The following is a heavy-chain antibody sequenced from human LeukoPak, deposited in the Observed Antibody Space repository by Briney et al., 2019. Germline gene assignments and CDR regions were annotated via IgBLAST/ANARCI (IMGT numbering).Heavy chain of an antibody. CDR3: ARQPPYCSGGSCYPYYFDY. Sequence: SETLSLTCTVSGGSISSYYWSWIRQPPGKGLEWIGYIYYSGSTNYNPSLKSRVTISVDTSKNQFSLELSSVTAADTAVYYCARQPPYCSGGSCYPYYFDYWGQGTLVTVSS. J-gene: IGHJ4*02. V-gene: IGHV4-59*08. CDR2: IYYSGST. CDR1: GGSISSYY. D-gene: IGHD2-15*01.